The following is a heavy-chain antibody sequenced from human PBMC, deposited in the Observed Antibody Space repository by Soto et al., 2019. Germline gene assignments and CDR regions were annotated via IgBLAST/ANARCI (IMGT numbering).Heavy chain of an antibody. CDR2: IYTSGST. Sequence: SETLSLTCTVSGGSISSYYWSWIRQPAGKGLEWIGRIYTSGSTNYNPSLKSRVTMSVDTSKNQFSLKLSSATAADTAVYYCASSQGSGWSTDAFDIWGQGTMVTVSS. D-gene: IGHD6-19*01. J-gene: IGHJ3*02. CDR3: ASSQGSGWSTDAFDI. V-gene: IGHV4-4*07. CDR1: GGSISSYY.